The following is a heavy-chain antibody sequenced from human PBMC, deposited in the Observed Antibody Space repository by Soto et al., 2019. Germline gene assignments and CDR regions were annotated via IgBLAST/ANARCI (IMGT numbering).Heavy chain of an antibody. V-gene: IGHV3-21*01. CDR1: GLTFSTYG. Sequence: EVQLVESGGGLVKPGGSLRLSCAASGLTFSTYGMNWVRQAPGKGLEWVSSINSGGEYFDYADSVKGRLTISRDNAKISLYLQLDSLRVEYTAVYYCATDGAAGAALGVCGQGTTVTVSS. CDR3: ATDGAAGAALGV. J-gene: IGHJ6*02. D-gene: IGHD6-13*01. CDR2: INSGGEYF.